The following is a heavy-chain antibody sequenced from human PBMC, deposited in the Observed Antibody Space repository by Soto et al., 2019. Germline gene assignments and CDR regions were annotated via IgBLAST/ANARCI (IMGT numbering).Heavy chain of an antibody. J-gene: IGHJ5*02. CDR1: GGSISSGGYY. V-gene: IGHV4-31*03. CDR3: TRSRDSSGWYWFDP. D-gene: IGHD6-13*01. CDR2: IYYHGIT. Sequence: SETLSLTCTVSGGSISSGGYYWTWIRQHPGKGLEWIGYIYYHGITYYNPSLKSRVTISVDTSKNQFSLTLSSVTAADTAIYYCTRSRDSSGWYWFDPWGRGTLVTV.